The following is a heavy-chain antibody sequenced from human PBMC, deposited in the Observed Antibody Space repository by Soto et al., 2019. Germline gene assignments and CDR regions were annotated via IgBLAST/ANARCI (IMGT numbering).Heavy chain of an antibody. CDR1: GGSISSSSYY. CDR2: IYYSGST. Sequence: SETLSLTCTVSGGSISSSSYYWGWIRQPPGKGLEWIGSIYYSGSTYYNPSLKSRVTISVDTSKNQFSLKLSSVTAADTAVYYCARHIYGVDYSGNWFDPWGQGTLVTVSS. J-gene: IGHJ5*02. V-gene: IGHV4-39*01. D-gene: IGHD4-17*01. CDR3: ARHIYGVDYSGNWFDP.